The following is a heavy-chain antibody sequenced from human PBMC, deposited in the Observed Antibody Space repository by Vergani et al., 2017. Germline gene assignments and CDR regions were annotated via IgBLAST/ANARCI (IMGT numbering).Heavy chain of an antibody. CDR3: AKFSPTGDYNYYYCYGMDV. V-gene: IGHV3-23*01. Sequence: EVQLLESGGGLVQPGGSLRLSCAASGFTFSSYAMSWVRQAPGKGLEWVSAISGSGGSTYYADSVKGRFTISRDNSKNTLYLQMNSLRAEDTAVYYCAKFSPTGDYNYYYCYGMDVWGQGTTVTVSS. J-gene: IGHJ6*02. CDR1: GFTFSSYA. D-gene: IGHD4-17*01. CDR2: ISGSGGST.